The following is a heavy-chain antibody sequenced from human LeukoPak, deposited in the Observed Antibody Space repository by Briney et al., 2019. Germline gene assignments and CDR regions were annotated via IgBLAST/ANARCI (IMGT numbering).Heavy chain of an antibody. CDR3: AKDQVGILPRRNFDY. CDR2: ISGSGGST. Sequence: PGGSLRLSCAAYGFTFSSYAMSWVRQAPGKGLEWVAAISGSGGSTYYADSVKGRFTIFRDNFKNTLYLQIKSLVAEGQGVFYCAKDQVGILPRRNFDYWSQATLLTAYS. J-gene: IGHJ4*02. V-gene: IGHV3-23*01. CDR1: GFTFSSYA. D-gene: IGHD1-26*01.